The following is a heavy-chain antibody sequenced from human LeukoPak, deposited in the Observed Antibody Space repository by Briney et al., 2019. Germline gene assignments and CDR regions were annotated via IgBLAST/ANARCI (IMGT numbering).Heavy chain of an antibody. CDR3: ATFTYYYDSSGYSQGDY. V-gene: IGHV3-30*02. D-gene: IGHD3-22*01. J-gene: IGHJ4*02. CDR2: IRYDGSNK. Sequence: GGSQRLSCAASGFTFSSYGMHWVRQAPGKGREWVAFIRYDGSNKYYAYSVKGRFTISRDNSKNTLYLPMNSLRAEHTAVYYCATFTYYYDSSGYSQGDYWGQGTLVTVSS. CDR1: GFTFSSYG.